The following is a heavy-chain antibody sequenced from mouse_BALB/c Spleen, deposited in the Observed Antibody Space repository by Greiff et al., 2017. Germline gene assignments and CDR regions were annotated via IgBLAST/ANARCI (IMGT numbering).Heavy chain of an antibody. J-gene: IGHJ2*01. V-gene: IGHV1-67*01. CDR1: GYTFTDYA. CDR2: ISTYYGNT. Sequence: QVQLQQSGPELVRPGVSVKISCKGSGYTFTDYAMHWVKQSHAKSLEWIGVISTYYGNTNYNQKFKGKATMTVDKSSSTAYMELARLTSEDSAIYYCARKGDLYYFDDWGQGTTLTVSS. CDR3: ARKGDLYYFDD. D-gene: IGHD3-3*01.